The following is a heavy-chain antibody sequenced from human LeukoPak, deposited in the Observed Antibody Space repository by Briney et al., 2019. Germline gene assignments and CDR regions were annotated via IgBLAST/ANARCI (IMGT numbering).Heavy chain of an antibody. CDR1: GYTFTGYY. J-gene: IGHJ5*02. D-gene: IGHD3-10*01. Sequence: SVKVSCKASGYTFTGYYMHWVRQAPGQGLEWMGWINPNSGGTNYAQKFQGRVTMTRDTSISTAYMELSRLRSDDTAVYYCARVTLQWFGTFDPWGQGTLVTVSS. CDR3: ARVTLQWFGTFDP. V-gene: IGHV1-2*02. CDR2: INPNSGGT.